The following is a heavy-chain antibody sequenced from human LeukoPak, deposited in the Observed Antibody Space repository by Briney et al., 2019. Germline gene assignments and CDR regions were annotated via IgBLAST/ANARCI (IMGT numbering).Heavy chain of an antibody. D-gene: IGHD6-6*01. CDR1: GGTFSSYA. CDR2: IIPIFGTA. J-gene: IGHJ4*02. CDR3: ASRLSSSSLYFDY. Sequence: GASVKVSCKASGGTFSSYAISWVRQAPGQGLEWMGGIIPIFGTANYAQKFQGRVTITTDESTSTAYMELSSLRSEDTAVYYCASRLSSSSLYFDYWGQGTLVTVSS. V-gene: IGHV1-69*05.